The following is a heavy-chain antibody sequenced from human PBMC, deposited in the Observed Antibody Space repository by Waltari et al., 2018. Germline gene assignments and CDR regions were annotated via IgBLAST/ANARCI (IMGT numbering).Heavy chain of an antibody. CDR1: GGSISSGGYY. Sequence: QVQLQESGPGLVKPSQTLSLTCTVSGGSISSGGYYWRWIRQHPGKGLEWIGYIYYSGSTYYNPSLKSRVTISVDTSKNQFSLKLSSVTAADTAVYYCARAGTTVVTPGRWNAFDIWGQGTMVTVSS. D-gene: IGHD4-17*01. V-gene: IGHV4-31*03. CDR2: IYYSGST. J-gene: IGHJ3*02. CDR3: ARAGTTVVTPGRWNAFDI.